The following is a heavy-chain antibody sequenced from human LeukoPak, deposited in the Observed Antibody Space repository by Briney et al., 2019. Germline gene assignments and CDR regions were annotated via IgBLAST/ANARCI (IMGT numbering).Heavy chain of an antibody. CDR3: AVQIGEVIVWSGGYGY. CDR2: IIPILGIA. J-gene: IGHJ4*02. V-gene: IGHV1-69*04. CDR1: GGTFSSYA. Sequence: SVKVSCKASGGTFSSYAISWVRQAPGQGLEWMGRIIPILGIANYAQKFQGRVTTTADKSTSTAYVELSSLRSEDTAVYYCAVQIGEVIVWSGGYGYWGQGTLVTVSS. D-gene: IGHD3-16*02.